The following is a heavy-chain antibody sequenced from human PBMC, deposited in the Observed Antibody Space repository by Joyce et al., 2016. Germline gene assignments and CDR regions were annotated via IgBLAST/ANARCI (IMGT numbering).Heavy chain of an antibody. V-gene: IGHV4-59*01. J-gene: IGHJ4*02. CDR1: GDSISGYF. D-gene: IGHD2-15*01. CDR3: TRGRRGGSAD. CDR2: IYGSGYP. Sequence: LVQPSETLSLTCTVSGDSISGYFWSWIRQPPGKGLEWIGYIYGSGYPSYNPSLKSRVTISVDTAKIQFSLRLSSLTAADTAVYYCTRGRRGGSADWGQGTLVTVSS.